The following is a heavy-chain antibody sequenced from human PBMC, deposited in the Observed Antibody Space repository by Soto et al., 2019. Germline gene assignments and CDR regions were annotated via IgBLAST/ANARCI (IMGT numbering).Heavy chain of an antibody. Sequence: PSETLSLTCIVSGGSISSYYWSWIRQPPGKGLEWIGYIYYSGSTNYNPSLKSRVTISVDTSKNQFSLKLNSVTAADTAVYYCARPHGGSSGWDNWFDPWGQGTLVTVS. CDR3: ARPHGGSSGWDNWFDP. CDR1: GGSISSYY. CDR2: IYYSGST. V-gene: IGHV4-59*01. J-gene: IGHJ5*02. D-gene: IGHD6-25*01.